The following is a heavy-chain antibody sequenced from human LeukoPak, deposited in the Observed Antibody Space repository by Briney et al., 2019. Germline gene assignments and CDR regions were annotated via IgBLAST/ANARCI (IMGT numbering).Heavy chain of an antibody. J-gene: IGHJ4*02. CDR3: ARVAVATGDFDY. D-gene: IGHD6-19*01. Sequence: TPSETLSLTCTVSGGSISSYYWSWIRQPPGKGLEWIGYIYYSGSTNYNPSLKSRVTISVDTSKNQFSPKLSSVTAADTAVYYCARVAVATGDFDYWGQGTLVTVSS. CDR2: IYYSGST. CDR1: GGSISSYY. V-gene: IGHV4-59*01.